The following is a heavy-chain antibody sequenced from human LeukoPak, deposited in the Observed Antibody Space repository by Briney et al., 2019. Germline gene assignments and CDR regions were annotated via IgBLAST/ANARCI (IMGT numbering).Heavy chain of an antibody. Sequence: SETLSLTCTVSGGSISSSSYYWGWIRQPPGRGLEWIGSIYYSGSTYYNPSLKSRVTISVDTSKNQFSLKLSSVTAADTAVYYCARHDRGYSSGWYYWYFDLWGRGTLVTVSS. CDR1: GGSISSSSYY. D-gene: IGHD6-19*01. V-gene: IGHV4-39*01. J-gene: IGHJ2*01. CDR3: ARHDRGYSSGWYYWYFDL. CDR2: IYYSGST.